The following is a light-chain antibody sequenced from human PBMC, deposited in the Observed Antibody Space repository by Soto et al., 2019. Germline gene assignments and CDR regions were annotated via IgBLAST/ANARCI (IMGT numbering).Light chain of an antibody. CDR2: GAS. CDR1: QTISTW. CDR3: HQYKSYWT. Sequence: DIQMTQSPSTLSASVGHRVTITWRASQTISTWLAWYQQKPGKAPELLIYGASTLESGVPSRFSGSGSGTEFTLTISSLQPDDFATYYCHQYKSYWTFGQGTKVDI. V-gene: IGKV1-5*01. J-gene: IGKJ1*01.